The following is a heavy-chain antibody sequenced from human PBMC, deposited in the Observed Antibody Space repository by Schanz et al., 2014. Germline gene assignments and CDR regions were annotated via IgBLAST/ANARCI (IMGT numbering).Heavy chain of an antibody. D-gene: IGHD3-10*01. CDR2: INACSSHT. Sequence: QVQLVESGGGLVKPGGSLRLSCAASGFIFSDYYMSWIRQAPGKGMECIAYINACSSHTYFAESVKGRFTISRDNAKNSLYLQMNSLGLEDTGVYFCAKGSGSGTYSHLDYWGQGTLVTVSS. CDR3: AKGSGSGTYSHLDY. V-gene: IGHV3-11*06. CDR1: GFIFSDYY. J-gene: IGHJ4*02.